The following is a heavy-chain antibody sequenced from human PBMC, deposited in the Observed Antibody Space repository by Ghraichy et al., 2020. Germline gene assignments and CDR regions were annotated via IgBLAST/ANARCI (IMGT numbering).Heavy chain of an antibody. CDR2: ISNGDGTI. V-gene: IGHV3-48*02. CDR1: GLTFSGYT. J-gene: IGHJ4*02. D-gene: IGHD2-15*01. Sequence: ALRLSCAVSGLTFSGYTMKWVRQAPGKGLEWISFISNGDGTIYYADSVKGRFTISRDNAKNSLYLQMNSLRDEDTAVYYCATGGGTFWGQGTLVTVSS. CDR3: ATGGGTF.